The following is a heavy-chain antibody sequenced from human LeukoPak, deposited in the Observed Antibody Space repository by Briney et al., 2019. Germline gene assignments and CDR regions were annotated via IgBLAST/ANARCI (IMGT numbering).Heavy chain of an antibody. CDR1: GGSISSYY. D-gene: IGHD2-8*02. J-gene: IGHJ3*02. V-gene: IGHV4-59*08. Sequence: SETLSLTCTVSGGSISSYYWSWIRQPPGKGLEWIGYIYYSGSTNYNPSLKSRVTISVDTSKNQFSLKLSSVTAADTAVYYCPLSRVLIAFDIWGQGTMVTVSS. CDR3: PLSRVLIAFDI. CDR2: IYYSGST.